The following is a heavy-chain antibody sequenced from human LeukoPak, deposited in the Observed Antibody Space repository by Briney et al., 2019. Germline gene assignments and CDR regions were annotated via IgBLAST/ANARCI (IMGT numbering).Heavy chain of an antibody. D-gene: IGHD2-21*02. CDR2: IYHSGST. CDR3: ARDRKGGGAVTAISTVDY. Sequence: SETLSLTCAVSGYSISSGYYWGWIRQPPGKGLEWIGSIYHSGSTYYNPSLKSRVTISVDTSKNQFSLKLSSVTAADTAVYYCARDRKGGGAVTAISTVDYWGQGTLVTVSS. CDR1: GYSISSGYY. V-gene: IGHV4-38-2*02. J-gene: IGHJ4*02.